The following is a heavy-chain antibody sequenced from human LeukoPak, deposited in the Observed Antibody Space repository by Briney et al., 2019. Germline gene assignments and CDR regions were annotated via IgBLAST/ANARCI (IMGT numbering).Heavy chain of an antibody. CDR3: ARGRVSSSTWYSTYYYYFYMDV. Sequence: PSETLSLTCGVSGSSISNYYWSWIRQPPGKGLEWIGYVDHTGSTNFNPSLNGRVSISRDTTNNLFSLRLRSVTAADTAVYFCARGRVSSSTWYSTYYYYFYMDVWGKGTTVTVSS. CDR2: VDHTGST. V-gene: IGHV4-59*01. J-gene: IGHJ6*03. D-gene: IGHD1-1*01. CDR1: GSSISNYY.